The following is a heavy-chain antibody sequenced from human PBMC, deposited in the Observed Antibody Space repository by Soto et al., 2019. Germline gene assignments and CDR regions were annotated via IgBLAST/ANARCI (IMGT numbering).Heavy chain of an antibody. Sequence: QVQLQESGPGLVKPSQTLSLTCTDSGGSISTVDYWWSWIRQSPDMGLEWIGHIYDGGRTYNNPSLESRVTMSVDTSKSLLSLTLSSVSAADTAVYYCARGPSGDKVDSWGLGTLVTVSS. J-gene: IGHJ4*02. D-gene: IGHD7-27*01. CDR3: ARGPSGDKVDS. CDR1: GGSISTVDYW. V-gene: IGHV4-30-4*01. CDR2: IYDGGRT.